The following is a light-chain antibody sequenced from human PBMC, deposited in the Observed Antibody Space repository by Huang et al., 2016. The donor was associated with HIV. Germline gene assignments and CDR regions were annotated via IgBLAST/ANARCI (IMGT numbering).Light chain of an antibody. CDR3: QQSYSTHWT. CDR2: ATY. V-gene: IGKV1-39*01. CDR1: QRITNF. J-gene: IGKJ1*01. Sequence: DIQMTQSPSSLSASVGDRVTITCRASQRITNFLNWYQQKPGKSPQLRIYATYGLESGVPSRFSGSGAGTYFTLAISSLQPEDVATYYCQQSYSTHWTFGQGTKVEVK.